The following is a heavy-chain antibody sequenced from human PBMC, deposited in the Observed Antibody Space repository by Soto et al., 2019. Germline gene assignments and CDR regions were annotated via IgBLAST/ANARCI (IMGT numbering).Heavy chain of an antibody. CDR3: ARDGQWLPRDGLRSSYYFDY. D-gene: IGHD6-19*01. CDR1: AFNFSSYV. J-gene: IGHJ4*02. Sequence: QVQLGESGGGVVQPGRSLRLSCAASAFNFSSYVMHWDRQAPGKGLEWVAVIWYDGGNKYYANSVKGRFTISRDNSNNTLYLQMNSLRAEDTAVYYCARDGQWLPRDGLRSSYYFDYWGQGTLVTVSS. V-gene: IGHV3-33*01. CDR2: IWYDGGNK.